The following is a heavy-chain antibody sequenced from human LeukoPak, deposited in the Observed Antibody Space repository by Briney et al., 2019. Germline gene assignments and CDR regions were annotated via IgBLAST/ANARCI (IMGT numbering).Heavy chain of an antibody. CDR1: GGSFSGYY. J-gene: IGHJ4*02. CDR2: INHSGST. V-gene: IGHV4-34*01. CDR3: ARGRAYYDFWSGYFGFDY. Sequence: SETLSLTCAVYGGSFSGYYWSWIRQPPGKGLEWIGEINHSGSTNYNPSLKSRVTISVDTSKNQFTLKLSSVTAADTAVYYCARGRAYYDFWSGYFGFDYWDQGTLVTVSS. D-gene: IGHD3-3*01.